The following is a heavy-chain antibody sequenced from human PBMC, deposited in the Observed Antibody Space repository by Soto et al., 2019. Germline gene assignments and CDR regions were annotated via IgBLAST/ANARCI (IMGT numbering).Heavy chain of an antibody. Sequence: GGSLRLSCAASGFTFSTYAMSWVRQAPGKGLEWVSAISGGRSGTYYADSVRGRFTLSRDDSTNTLYLQMNSLRAEDTAIYYSAQARLPYCPGAICYFFDFWGQGTLVTVSS. CDR1: GFTFSTYA. CDR2: ISGGRSGT. D-gene: IGHD2-2*01. J-gene: IGHJ4*02. V-gene: IGHV3-23*01. CDR3: AQARLPYCPGAICYFFDF.